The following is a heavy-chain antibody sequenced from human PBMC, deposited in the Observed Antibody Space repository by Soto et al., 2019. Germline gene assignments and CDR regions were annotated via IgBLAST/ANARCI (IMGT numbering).Heavy chain of an antibody. Sequence: GGSLRLSCAASGFTFSSYAMSWVRQAPGKGLEWVSAISGSGGSTYYADSVKGRFTISRDNSKNTLYLQMNSLRAEDTAVYYCAKDETITMIVPGTPPDAFDIWGQGTMVTVSS. CDR2: ISGSGGST. CDR1: GFTFSSYA. V-gene: IGHV3-23*01. J-gene: IGHJ3*02. CDR3: AKDETITMIVPGTPPDAFDI. D-gene: IGHD3-22*01.